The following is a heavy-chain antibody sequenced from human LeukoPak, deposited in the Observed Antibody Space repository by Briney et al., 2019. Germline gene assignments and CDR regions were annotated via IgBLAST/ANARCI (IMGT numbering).Heavy chain of an antibody. V-gene: IGHV3-53*01. CDR2: IYSGGST. J-gene: IGHJ3*02. Sequence: GGSLRLSCAASGLTVSSNYMSWVRQAPGKGLEWVSVIYSGGSTYYADSVKGRFTISRHNSKNTLYLQMNSLRAEDTAVYYCAKVTGSSGYYAVAFDIWGQGTMVTVSS. CDR3: AKVTGSSGYYAVAFDI. CDR1: GLTVSSNY. D-gene: IGHD3-22*01.